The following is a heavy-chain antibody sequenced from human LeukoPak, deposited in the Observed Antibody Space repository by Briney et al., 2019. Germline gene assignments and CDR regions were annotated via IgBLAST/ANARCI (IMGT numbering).Heavy chain of an antibody. CDR3: ARTQWELLRRDWFDP. D-gene: IGHD1-26*01. J-gene: IGHJ5*02. Sequence: GESLKISCKGSGYSFTSYWIGWVRQMPGKGLEWRGIIYPGDSDTRYSPSFQGQVTISADKSISTAYLQWSSLKASDTAMYYCARTQWELLRRDWFDPWGQGTLVTVSS. CDR1: GYSFTSYW. CDR2: IYPGDSDT. V-gene: IGHV5-51*01.